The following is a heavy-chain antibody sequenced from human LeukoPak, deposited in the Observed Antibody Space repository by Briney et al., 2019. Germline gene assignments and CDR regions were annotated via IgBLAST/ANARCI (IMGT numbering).Heavy chain of an antibody. CDR2: IYPDDSDT. J-gene: IGHJ4*02. D-gene: IGHD5-12*01. V-gene: IGHV5-51*01. Sequence: GESLKISCQGSGYSFPNYWIGWVRQMPGKGLEWMGIIYPDDSDTRYSPSFQGQVTISVDKSISTAYLQWSSLKASDTAMYYCARHSATRGSGYNGAGYCGQGTLVTVSS. CDR1: GYSFPNYW. CDR3: ARHSATRGSGYNGAGY.